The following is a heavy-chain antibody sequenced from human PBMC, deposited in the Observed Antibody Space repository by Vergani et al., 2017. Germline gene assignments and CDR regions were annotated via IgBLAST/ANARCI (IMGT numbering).Heavy chain of an antibody. D-gene: IGHD2-15*01. Sequence: EVQLLESGGGLVQPGGSLRLSCAASVFPFSSYAMSWVRQAPGKGLEWVSAISCSGGGTDYADSVKGRFTISKDNSKNTLYLQMNSLRAEDTAVYYCAKRGPNYGSGGSCYMYYYYGMDVWGQGTTVTVSS. J-gene: IGHJ6*02. CDR2: ISCSGGGT. CDR3: AKRGPNYGSGGSCYMYYYYGMDV. CDR1: VFPFSSYA. V-gene: IGHV3-23*01.